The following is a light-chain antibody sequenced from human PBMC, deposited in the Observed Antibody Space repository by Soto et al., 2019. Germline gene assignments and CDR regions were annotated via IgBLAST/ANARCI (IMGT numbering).Light chain of an antibody. V-gene: IGKV3-15*01. CDR1: QSVSSN. Sequence: EIVMTQSPATLSVSQGERATLSCRASQSVSSNLAWYQQKPGQAPRILIYGASTRATGIPARFSGSGSGTAFTLTISSLQSEDFAVYYCQQYNNWPPITFGQGTRLEIK. J-gene: IGKJ5*01. CDR2: GAS. CDR3: QQYNNWPPIT.